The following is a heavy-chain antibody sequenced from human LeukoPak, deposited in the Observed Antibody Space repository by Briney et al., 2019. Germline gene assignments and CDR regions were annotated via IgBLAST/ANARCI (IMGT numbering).Heavy chain of an antibody. CDR3: ARDLSFSPDY. V-gene: IGHV3-74*01. Sequence: AGGSLRLSCAASGFTFRSSWMHWVRQVPGKGLVWVSHISPDGDFKDYADSVKGRFIISRDNAKNTLFLQMNRLRAEDTALYFCARDLSFSPDYWGQGTLVTVSS. J-gene: IGHJ4*02. CDR2: ISPDGDFK. CDR1: GFTFRSSW.